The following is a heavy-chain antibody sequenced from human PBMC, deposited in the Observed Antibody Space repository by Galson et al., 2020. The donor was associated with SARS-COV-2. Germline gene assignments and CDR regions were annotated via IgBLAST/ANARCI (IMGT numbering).Heavy chain of an antibody. Sequence: ESLKISCAASGFTFSSYAMSWVRQAPGKGLEWVSSISGSGASTYYADSVKGRFTISRDNSKNTLYLQMNSRRAEDTAIYDCAKMEGIAVAATPNWGQGTLVTVSS. J-gene: IGHJ4*02. V-gene: IGHV3-23*01. CDR3: AKMEGIAVAATPN. D-gene: IGHD6-19*01. CDR2: ISGSGAST. CDR1: GFTFSSYA.